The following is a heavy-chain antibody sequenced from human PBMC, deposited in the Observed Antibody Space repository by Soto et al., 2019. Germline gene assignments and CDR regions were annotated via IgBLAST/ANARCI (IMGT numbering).Heavy chain of an antibody. V-gene: IGHV4-39*01. CDR3: GKVLVGAAGHTDSDS. CDR2: IDYNGVT. J-gene: IGHJ4*02. CDR1: GGSIYRSGYY. D-gene: IGHD2-15*01. Sequence: SETLSLTCTVSGGSIYRSGYYWGWIRQPPGRGLEWIGNIDYNGVTYSNPSLKSRVTISRDTSKNQFSLKLTSVTAADTALYYCGKVLVGAAGHTDSDSWGPGTLVTVSS.